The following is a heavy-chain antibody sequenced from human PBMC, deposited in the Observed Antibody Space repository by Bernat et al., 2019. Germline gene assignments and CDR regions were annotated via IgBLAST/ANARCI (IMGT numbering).Heavy chain of an antibody. CDR1: GFTFSPYS. CDR3: ARDAAGNFDY. Sequence: VQLVESGGGVVQPGGSLRLSCEASGFTFSPYSMNWVRQAPGKGLEWISYISNSGSTVYYADSVRGRFTISRDNAKNSLYLQMNSLRDEDTAVYYCARDAAGNFDYWGQGTLVTVSS. CDR2: ISNSGSTV. V-gene: IGHV3-48*02. J-gene: IGHJ4*02. D-gene: IGHD6-25*01.